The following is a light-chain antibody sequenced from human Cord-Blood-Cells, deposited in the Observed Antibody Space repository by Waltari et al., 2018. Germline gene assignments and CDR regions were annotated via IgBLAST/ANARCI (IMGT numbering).Light chain of an antibody. CDR1: SSDVGGYNY. J-gene: IGLJ3*02. CDR2: DVS. V-gene: IGLV2-11*01. Sequence: QSALTQPRSVSGSPGQSVTISCTGTSSDVGGYNYVSWYPPHPGQAPKLMSYDVSKRPSGVPDRCSGSNSGNTASLTISGLQAEDEADYYCCSYAGSYTLVFGGGTKLTVL. CDR3: CSYAGSYTLV.